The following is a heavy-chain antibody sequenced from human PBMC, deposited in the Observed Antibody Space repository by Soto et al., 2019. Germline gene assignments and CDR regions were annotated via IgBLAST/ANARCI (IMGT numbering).Heavy chain of an antibody. V-gene: IGHV3-23*01. D-gene: IGHD1-26*01. CDR2: ISGSGGRT. CDR3: TKDRVVGEVGFDY. Sequence: EVQLLESGGGLVQPGGSLRLSCAASGFTFSSYDMSWVRQAPGKGLEWVSAISGSGGRTYYADFVKGRSTISRDNSKNTLYQKMNRLRDEDTAVYYCTKDRVVGEVGFDYWGQGTLVTVSS. J-gene: IGHJ4*02. CDR1: GFTFSSYD.